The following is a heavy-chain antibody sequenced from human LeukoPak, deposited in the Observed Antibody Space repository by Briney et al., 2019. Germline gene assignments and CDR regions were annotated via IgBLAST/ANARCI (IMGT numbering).Heavy chain of an antibody. Sequence: PGGSLRLSCAASGFTFSSYAMHWVRQAPGKGLEYVSAISSNGGSTYYANSVKGRFTISRDNSKNTLYLQMGSLRAEDMAVYYCARNQGYYDSSGYYDYWGQGTLVTVSS. CDR1: GFTFSSYA. D-gene: IGHD3-22*01. V-gene: IGHV3-64*01. CDR2: ISSNGGST. J-gene: IGHJ4*02. CDR3: ARNQGYYDSSGYYDY.